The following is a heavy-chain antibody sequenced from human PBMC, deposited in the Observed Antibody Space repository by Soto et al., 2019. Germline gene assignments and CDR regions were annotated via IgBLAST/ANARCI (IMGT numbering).Heavy chain of an antibody. J-gene: IGHJ6*02. CDR1: GFTVSSNY. Sequence: LRLSCAASGFTVSSNYMSWVRQAPGKGLEWVSVIYSGGSTYYADSVKGRFTISRDNSKNTLYLQMNSLRAEDTAVYYCAREGGYGSGISYYYGMDVWGQGTTVTVSS. V-gene: IGHV3-53*01. CDR2: IYSGGST. CDR3: AREGGYGSGISYYYGMDV. D-gene: IGHD3-10*01.